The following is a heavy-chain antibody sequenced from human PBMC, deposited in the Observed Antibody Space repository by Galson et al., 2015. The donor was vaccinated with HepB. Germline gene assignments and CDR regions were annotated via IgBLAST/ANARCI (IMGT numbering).Heavy chain of an antibody. V-gene: IGHV3-30*02. Sequence: SGFTFSSYGMHWVRQAPGKGLEWVAFIRYDGSNKYYADSVKGRFTISRDNSKNTLYLQMNSLRAEDTAVYYCAKEGYDGLDFVYWGQGTLVTVSS. D-gene: IGHD5-12*01. CDR2: IRYDGSNK. CDR3: AKEGYDGLDFVY. J-gene: IGHJ4*02. CDR1: GFTFSSYG.